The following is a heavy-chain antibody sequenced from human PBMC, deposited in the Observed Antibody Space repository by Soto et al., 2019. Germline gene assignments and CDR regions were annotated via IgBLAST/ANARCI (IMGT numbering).Heavy chain of an antibody. CDR3: ASSGWWYFDY. V-gene: IGHV4-39*01. D-gene: IGHD6-19*01. CDR2: IYYSGST. J-gene: IGHJ4*02. CDR1: GGSISSSSYY. Sequence: QLQLQESGPGLVKPSETLSLTCTVSGGSISSSSYYWGWIRQPPGKGLEWIGSIYYSGSTYYNPSHKSRVTISVDTSKNQFSLKLSSVTAADTAVYYCASSGWWYFDYWGQGTLVTVSS.